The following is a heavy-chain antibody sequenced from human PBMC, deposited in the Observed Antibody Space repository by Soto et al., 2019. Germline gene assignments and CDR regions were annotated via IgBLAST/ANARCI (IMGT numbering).Heavy chain of an antibody. D-gene: IGHD2-21*01. Sequence: SETLSLTCTVSGASISSSNWWSWVRQPPGKGLEWIGDIYHSGSTSYNPSLKSRVTISVDKSKNQFSLKLNSVTAADTAVYYCAKDVRWGYYWGQGTLVTVSS. CDR3: AKDVRWGYY. CDR2: IYHSGST. J-gene: IGHJ4*02. CDR1: GASISSSNW. V-gene: IGHV4-4*02.